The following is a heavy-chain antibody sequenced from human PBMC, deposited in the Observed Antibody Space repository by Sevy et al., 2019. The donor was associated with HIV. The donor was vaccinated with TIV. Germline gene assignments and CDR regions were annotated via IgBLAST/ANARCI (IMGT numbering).Heavy chain of an antibody. Sequence: SETLSLTCAVYSGSFSAYYWSWIRQPPGKGLEWIGEINHRGSTNYNPSLKSPVTISLHTSKNQFSLKLTSVTAADTAVYYCARGVTVTTVPYYFDYWGQGTLVTVSS. CDR3: ARGVTVTTVPYYFDY. CDR1: SGSFSAYY. D-gene: IGHD4-4*01. J-gene: IGHJ4*02. V-gene: IGHV4-34*01. CDR2: INHRGST.